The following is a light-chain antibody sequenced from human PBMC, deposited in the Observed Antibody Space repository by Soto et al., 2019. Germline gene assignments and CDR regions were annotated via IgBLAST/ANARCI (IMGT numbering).Light chain of an antibody. CDR1: QSVSSGY. V-gene: IGKV3-20*01. CDR2: GAS. Sequence: EIVLTQSPGTLSFSPGERATLSCRASQSVSSGYLAWYQQKPGQAPRLLIYGASSRSTGIPERFSGSGSGTDFPLTSRRLEPDDFAVYYCQQFGSSYTFGQGTKLEIK. J-gene: IGKJ2*01. CDR3: QQFGSSYT.